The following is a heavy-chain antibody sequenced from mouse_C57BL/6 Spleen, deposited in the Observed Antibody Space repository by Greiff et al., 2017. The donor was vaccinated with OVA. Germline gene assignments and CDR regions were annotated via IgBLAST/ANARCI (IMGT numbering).Heavy chain of an antibody. J-gene: IGHJ4*01. CDR1: GYAFTNYL. CDR2: INPGSGGT. Sequence: VQLQQSGAELVRPGTSVKVSCKASGYAFTNYLIEWVKQRPRQGLEWIGVINPGSGGTNYNEKFKGKATLTADKSSSTAYMQLSSLTSEDSAVYFCARRGNYYAMDYWGQGTSVTVSS. CDR3: ARRGNYYAMDY. V-gene: IGHV1-54*01.